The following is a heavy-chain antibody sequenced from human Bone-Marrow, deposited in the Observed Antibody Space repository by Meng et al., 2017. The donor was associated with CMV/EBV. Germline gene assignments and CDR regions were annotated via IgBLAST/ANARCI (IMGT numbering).Heavy chain of an antibody. J-gene: IGHJ5*02. CDR1: GFTFSSYD. D-gene: IGHD6-19*01. CDR3: AKQIAVAGNWFDP. Sequence: AASGFTFSSYDMSWVRQAPGKGLEWVSAISGSGGSTYYADSVKGRFTISRDNSKNTLYLQMNSLRAEDTAVYYCAKQIAVAGNWFDPWGQGTLVTVSS. V-gene: IGHV3-23*01. CDR2: ISGSGGST.